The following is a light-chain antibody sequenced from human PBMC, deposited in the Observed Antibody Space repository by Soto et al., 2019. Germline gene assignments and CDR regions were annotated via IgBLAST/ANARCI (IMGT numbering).Light chain of an antibody. J-gene: IGKJ5*01. V-gene: IGKV3-15*01. CDR3: QQYNNWRPIT. Sequence: EIVLTQSPATLSLSPGERATLSCRASQSVRYNYLAWYQQKPGQAPRLLIYGASTRATGIPARFSGSGSGTEFTLTINSLQSEDFAVYYCQQYNNWRPITFGQGTRLEIK. CDR2: GAS. CDR1: QSVRYNY.